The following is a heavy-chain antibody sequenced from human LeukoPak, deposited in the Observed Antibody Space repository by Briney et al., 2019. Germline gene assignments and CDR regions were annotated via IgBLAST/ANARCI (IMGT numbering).Heavy chain of an antibody. CDR3: AIDYYDSSGHGDY. CDR2: IYTSGST. D-gene: IGHD3-22*01. CDR1: GGSISSGSYY. V-gene: IGHV4-61*02. J-gene: IGHJ4*02. Sequence: SETLSLTCTVSGGSISSGSYYWSWIRQPAGKGLEWIGRIYTSGSTNYNPSLKSRVTISVDTSKNQFSLKLSSVTAADTAVYYCAIDYYDSSGHGDYWGQGTLVTDSS.